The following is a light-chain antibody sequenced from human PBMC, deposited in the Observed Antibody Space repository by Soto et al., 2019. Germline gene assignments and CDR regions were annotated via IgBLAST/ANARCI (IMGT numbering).Light chain of an antibody. V-gene: IGKV3-20*01. Sequence: EIVLTQSPGTLSLSPQERATLSCSASQSVSTSYLAWYQLNPGQAPRLLIYGASSRATGIPDRFSRSGSGTDFTLTISRLEPEAFAGYYCQKYGSSSGYTFRQGTKLEIK. CDR1: QSVSTSY. CDR2: GAS. J-gene: IGKJ2*01. CDR3: QKYGSSSGYT.